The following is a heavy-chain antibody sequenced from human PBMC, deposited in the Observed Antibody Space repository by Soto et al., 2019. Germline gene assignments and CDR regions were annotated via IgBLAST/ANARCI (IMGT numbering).Heavy chain of an antibody. J-gene: IGHJ6*02. CDR3: ARSPPGGYHYYYGLDV. CDR1: GFTFSSYD. CDR2: IGTAGDT. V-gene: IGHV3-13*04. D-gene: IGHD3-22*01. Sequence: VLLVESGGGLVQPGGSLRLSCAASGFTFSSYDMHWVRQATGKGLEWVSAIGTAGDTYYPGSVKGRFTISRENAKNSLNLQMNSLRAGDTAVDYCARSPPGGYHYYYGLDVWGQGTTVTVSS.